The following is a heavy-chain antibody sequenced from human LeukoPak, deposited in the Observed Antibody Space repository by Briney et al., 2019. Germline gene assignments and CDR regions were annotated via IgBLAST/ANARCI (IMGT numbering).Heavy chain of an antibody. CDR3: ARNDGSGSYYSVAFDI. Sequence: KRSETLSLTFTVSGASISNYYWSWIRRPPGKGLEWIGYIYYSGSTNYNPYLKSRVTITVDTSKNQFSLKLSSVTAADTAVYFCARNDGSGSYYSVAFDIWGQGTMVTVPS. J-gene: IGHJ3*02. D-gene: IGHD3-10*01. CDR1: GASISNYY. CDR2: IYYSGST. V-gene: IGHV4-59*01.